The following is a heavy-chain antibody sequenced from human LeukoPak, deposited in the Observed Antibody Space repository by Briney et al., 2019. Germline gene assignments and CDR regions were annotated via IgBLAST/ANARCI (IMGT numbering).Heavy chain of an antibody. D-gene: IGHD6-19*01. Sequence: SSETLSLTCTVSGGSISSSSYYWGWIRQPPGKGLEWIGSIYYSGSTYYNPSLKSRVTISVDTSKNQFSLKLSSVTAADTAVYYLTGYSSGWLDAFDIWGQGTMVTVSS. CDR3: TGYSSGWLDAFDI. V-gene: IGHV4-39*01. J-gene: IGHJ3*02. CDR2: IYYSGST. CDR1: GGSISSSSYY.